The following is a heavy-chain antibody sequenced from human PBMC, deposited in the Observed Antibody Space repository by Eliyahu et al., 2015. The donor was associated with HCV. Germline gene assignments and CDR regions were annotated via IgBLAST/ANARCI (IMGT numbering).Heavy chain of an antibody. Sequence: QVQLVESGGGXVKPGGSLRXSCAASGFTFSXXYMSXXRQAPGKGLEWVSYISGSSSYTNYADSVKGRFTISRDNAKNSLYLQMNSLRAEDTAVYYCARSGGQSGAWGQGTLVTVSS. D-gene: IGHD4-23*01. CDR3: ARSGGQSGA. CDR1: GFTFSXXY. J-gene: IGHJ5*02. CDR2: ISGSSSYT. V-gene: IGHV3-11*06.